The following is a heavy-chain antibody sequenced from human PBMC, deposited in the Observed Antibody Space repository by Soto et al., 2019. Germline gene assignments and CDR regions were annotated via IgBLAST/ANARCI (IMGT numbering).Heavy chain of an antibody. Sequence: PGGSLRLSCAASGFTFSDYYMSWIRQAPGKGLEWVSYISSSSSYTNYADSVKGRFTISRDNAKNSLYLQMNSLRAEDTAVYYCARDQGGQSGNFIFDHWGQGALVTVSS. D-gene: IGHD1-26*01. CDR2: ISSSSSYT. CDR1: GFTFSDYY. J-gene: IGHJ4*02. V-gene: IGHV3-11*06. CDR3: ARDQGGQSGNFIFDH.